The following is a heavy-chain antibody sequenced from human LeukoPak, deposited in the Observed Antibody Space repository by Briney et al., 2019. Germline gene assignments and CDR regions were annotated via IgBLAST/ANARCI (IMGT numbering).Heavy chain of an antibody. D-gene: IGHD4-17*01. Sequence: GGSLRLSCAASGFTFSNYAMSWVRQAPGKGLEWVSAISGSGSATYYADSVKGRFTISRDNSKNTLYLQMNSLRAEDTAVYYCAKDQYGEAFDIWGPGTMVTVSS. CDR2: ISGSGSAT. J-gene: IGHJ3*02. V-gene: IGHV3-23*01. CDR3: AKDQYGEAFDI. CDR1: GFTFSNYA.